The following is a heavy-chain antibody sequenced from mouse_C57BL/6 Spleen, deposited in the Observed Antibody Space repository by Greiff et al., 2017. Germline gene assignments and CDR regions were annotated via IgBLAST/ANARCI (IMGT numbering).Heavy chain of an antibody. CDR3: ARSRVTTVVATPYAMDY. V-gene: IGHV1-69*01. CDR1: GYTFTSYW. D-gene: IGHD1-1*01. J-gene: IGHJ4*01. Sequence: QVQLQQPGAELVMPGASVKLSCKASGYTFTSYWMHWVKQRPGQGLEWIGEIDPSDSYTNYNQKFKGKSTLTVDRSSSTAYMQLSSLTSEDSAVYYCARSRVTTVVATPYAMDYWGQGTSGTVSS. CDR2: IDPSDSYT.